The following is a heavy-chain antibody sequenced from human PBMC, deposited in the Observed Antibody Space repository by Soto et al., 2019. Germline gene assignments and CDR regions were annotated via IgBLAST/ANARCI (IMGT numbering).Heavy chain of an antibody. J-gene: IGHJ6*02. V-gene: IGHV4-34*09. Sequence: SETLSLTCAVYGGSFGGYYWSWIRQPPGKGLEWIGEIYHSGSTYYNPSLKSRVTISVDTSKNQFSLKLSSVTAADTAVYYCARDLRPYYDFWSGYYPYYFYGMDVWGQGTTVTVSS. CDR1: GGSFGGYY. CDR2: IYHSGST. CDR3: ARDLRPYYDFWSGYYPYYFYGMDV. D-gene: IGHD3-3*01.